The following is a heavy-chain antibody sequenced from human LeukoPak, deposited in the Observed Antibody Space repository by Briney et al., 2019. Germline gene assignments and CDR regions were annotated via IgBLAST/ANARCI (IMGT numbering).Heavy chain of an antibody. D-gene: IGHD5-18*01. J-gene: IGHJ4*02. CDR1: GFTFSSYE. CDR2: ISSSGSTI. V-gene: IGHV3-48*03. Sequence: PGGSLRLSCAASGFTFSSYEMNWVRQAPGKGLEWVSYISSSGSTIYYADSVKGRFTISRDNAKNSLYLQMNSLRAEDTALYYCARDQGYSYGDDLLDYWGQGTLVTVSS. CDR3: ARDQGYSYGDDLLDY.